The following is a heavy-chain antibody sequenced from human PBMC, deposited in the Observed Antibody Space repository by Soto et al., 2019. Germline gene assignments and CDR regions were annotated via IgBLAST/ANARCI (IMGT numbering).Heavy chain of an antibody. J-gene: IGHJ5*02. CDR2: INQDGSRK. CDR3: ARGAYYDFWSGFQSWFDP. Sequence: EVQLVESGGGLVQPGGSLRLSCAASGFTFSTYWMTWVRQAPGRGLEWVANINQDGSRKYYVDSVKGRFTISRDNAKNSLYLQMNSLRAEDTAVYYCARGAYYDFWSGFQSWFDPWGQGTLVTVSS. D-gene: IGHD3-3*01. CDR1: GFTFSTYW. V-gene: IGHV3-7*01.